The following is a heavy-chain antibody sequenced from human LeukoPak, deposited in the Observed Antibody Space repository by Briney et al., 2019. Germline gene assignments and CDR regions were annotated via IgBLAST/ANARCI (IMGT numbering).Heavy chain of an antibody. D-gene: IGHD3-3*01. CDR2: IGGSGSDT. V-gene: IGHV3-23*01. J-gene: IGHJ6*02. CDR3: AKTLRDLEWLTGELDV. CDR1: GFIFDNYA. Sequence: GGSLRLSCAASGFIFDNYAMSWVRQTPGKGLEWVSAIGGSGSDTSYTDSVKGRFTISRDNSKSTLYLQMNSLRAEDTAVYHCAKTLRDLEWLTGELDVWGQGTAVTVSS.